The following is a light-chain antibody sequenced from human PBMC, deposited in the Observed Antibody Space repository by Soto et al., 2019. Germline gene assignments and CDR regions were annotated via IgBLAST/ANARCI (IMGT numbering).Light chain of an antibody. J-gene: IGKJ1*01. Sequence: DIQMTQSPSSLSASVGDRVTITCRANQDISYYLAWYQQKQGKVPKLLIYAASTLQSGVPSRFSGSGSGTDFTLTISSLQPEDVATYYCQKYNNALGTFGQGTKVDIK. CDR2: AAS. V-gene: IGKV1-27*01. CDR1: QDISYY. CDR3: QKYNNALGT.